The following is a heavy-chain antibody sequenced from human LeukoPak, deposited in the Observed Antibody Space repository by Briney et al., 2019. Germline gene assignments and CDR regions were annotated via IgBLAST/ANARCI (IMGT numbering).Heavy chain of an antibody. V-gene: IGHV1-2*02. CDR3: ARARAIVVVPAARSGWFDP. J-gene: IGHJ5*02. CDR2: INPNSGGT. CDR1: GYTFTGYY. D-gene: IGHD2-2*01. Sequence: ASVKVSCKASGYTFTGYYMHWVRQAPGQGLEWRGWINPNSGGTNYAQTFQGRVTMTRDTSISTAYMELSRLRSDDTAVYYCARARAIVVVPAARSGWFDPWGQGTLVTVSS.